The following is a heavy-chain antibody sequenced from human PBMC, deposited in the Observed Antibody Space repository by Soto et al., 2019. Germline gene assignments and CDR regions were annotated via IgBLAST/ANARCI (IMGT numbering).Heavy chain of an antibody. V-gene: IGHV4-30-2*06. Sequence: TLSLTCAVSGDSISSGGYSWSWIRLSPGKGLECIGYIYHIGTAYYNPSLKSRVGLSVDKPKNQFSLKLSAVTAADTGVYYCARYSGSWFDPWGQGTLVTVSS. CDR1: GDSISSGGYS. CDR3: ARYSGSWFDP. D-gene: IGHD1-26*01. CDR2: IYHIGTA. J-gene: IGHJ5*01.